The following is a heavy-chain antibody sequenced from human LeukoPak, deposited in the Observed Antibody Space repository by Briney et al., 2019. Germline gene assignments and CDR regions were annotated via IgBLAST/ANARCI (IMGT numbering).Heavy chain of an antibody. V-gene: IGHV3-30*02. D-gene: IGHD2-21*02. Sequence: GGSLRLSCVASGFNFSHYDMHWVRQAPGKGLDWVAFIHIDGSNKYYAVSVKGRFTISRDNSKNTLYPQMNSLRTEDTAVYYCAKGDTSWGQGTLVTVTS. CDR2: IHIDGSNK. J-gene: IGHJ5*02. CDR1: GFNFSHYD. CDR3: AKGDTS.